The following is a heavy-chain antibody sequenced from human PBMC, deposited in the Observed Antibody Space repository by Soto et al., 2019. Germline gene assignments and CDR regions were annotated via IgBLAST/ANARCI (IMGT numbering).Heavy chain of an antibody. V-gene: IGHV3-9*01. CDR1: GFTVSRNY. J-gene: IGHJ4*02. D-gene: IGHD1-26*01. CDR2: ISWNSGSI. CDR3: AKDRWELLLSYFDY. Sequence: GGSLRLSCAASGFTVSRNYMSWVRQAPGKGLEWVSGISWNSGSIGYADSVKGRFTISRDNAKNSLYLQMNSLRAEDTALYYCAKDRWELLLSYFDYWGQGTLVTVSS.